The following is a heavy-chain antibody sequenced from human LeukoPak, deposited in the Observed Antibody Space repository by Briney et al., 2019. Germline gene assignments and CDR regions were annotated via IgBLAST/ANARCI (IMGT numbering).Heavy chain of an antibody. D-gene: IGHD3-10*01. Sequence: GASVKVSCKASGYTFTSYYMHWVRQAPGQGLEWMGIINPSGGSTSYAQKFQGRVTMTRDTSTSTVYMELSSLRSEDTAVYYCARDGSASPDYYGSFYGMDVWGQGTTVTVSS. CDR2: INPSGGST. J-gene: IGHJ6*02. CDR3: ARDGSASPDYYGSFYGMDV. V-gene: IGHV1-46*01. CDR1: GYTFTSYY.